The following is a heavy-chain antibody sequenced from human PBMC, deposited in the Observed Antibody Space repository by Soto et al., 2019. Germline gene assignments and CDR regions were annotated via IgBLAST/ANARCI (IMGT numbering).Heavy chain of an antibody. J-gene: IGHJ6*02. V-gene: IGHV1-18*01. CDR3: ASLRENGSGSYYNGYYYYGMDV. D-gene: IGHD3-10*01. CDR2: ISAYNGNT. Sequence: ASVKVSCKASGYTFTSYGISWVRQAPGQGLEWMGGISAYNGNTNYAQKLQGRVTMTTDTSTSTAYMELRSLRSDDTAVYYCASLRENGSGSYYNGYYYYGMDVWGQGTTVTVSS. CDR1: GYTFTSYG.